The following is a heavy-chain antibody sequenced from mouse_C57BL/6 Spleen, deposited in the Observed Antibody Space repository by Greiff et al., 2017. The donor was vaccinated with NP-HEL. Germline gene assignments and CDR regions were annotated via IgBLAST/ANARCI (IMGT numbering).Heavy chain of an antibody. Sequence: EVQLQQSGPELVKPGDSVKISCKASGYSFPGYFMNWLMQSHFKSLACILRLNPYNVDTFYNQKFKGKATLTVDKSSSTAHMELRSLTSEDSAVYYCARGDYYFDYWGQGTTLTVSS. V-gene: IGHV1-20*01. CDR3: ARGDYYFDY. CDR2: LNPYNVDT. CDR1: GYSFPGYF. J-gene: IGHJ2*01.